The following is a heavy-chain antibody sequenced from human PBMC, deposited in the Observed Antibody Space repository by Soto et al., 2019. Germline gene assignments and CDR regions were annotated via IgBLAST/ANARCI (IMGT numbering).Heavy chain of an antibody. D-gene: IGHD3-3*01. J-gene: IGHJ5*02. CDR1: GGSISSSSYY. V-gene: IGHV4-39*01. Sequence: SETLSLTCTVSGGSISSSSYYWGWIRQPPGKGLEWIGSIYYSGSTYYNKSLKSRVTISVDTSKNQFSLKLSSVTAADTAVYYCARQNYDFWSGYYGGDWFDPWGQGTLVTVSS. CDR2: IYYSGST. CDR3: ARQNYDFWSGYYGGDWFDP.